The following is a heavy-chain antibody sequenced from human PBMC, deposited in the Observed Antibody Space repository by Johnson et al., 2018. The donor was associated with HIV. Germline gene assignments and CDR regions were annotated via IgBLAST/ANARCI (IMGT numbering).Heavy chain of an antibody. Sequence: QVQLVESGGGVVQPGRSLRLSCAASGFTFSDYYMSWIRQAPGKGLEWLSYISISGSTIYNADSVKGRFTISRDNSKNTLYLQMNSLRAEDTAVYYCARDSEWELGQEGAFDIWGQGTMVTVSS. J-gene: IGHJ3*02. V-gene: IGHV3-11*04. CDR1: GFTFSDYY. D-gene: IGHD1-26*01. CDR3: ARDSEWELGQEGAFDI. CDR2: ISISGSTI.